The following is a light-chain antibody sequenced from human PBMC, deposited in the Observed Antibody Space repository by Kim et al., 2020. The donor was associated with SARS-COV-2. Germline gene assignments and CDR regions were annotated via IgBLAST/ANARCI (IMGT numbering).Light chain of an antibody. J-gene: IGKJ4*01. CDR3: QQYNTYPLT. CDR2: KAS. Sequence: DIQMTQSPSTLSASVGDRVTITCRASQSISNWLAWYQQKPGKAPKLLIYKASNLQSGVPSWFSGSESGTEFSLTISSLQPDDFATYYCQQYNTYPLTFGGGTKVDIK. CDR1: QSISNW. V-gene: IGKV1-5*03.